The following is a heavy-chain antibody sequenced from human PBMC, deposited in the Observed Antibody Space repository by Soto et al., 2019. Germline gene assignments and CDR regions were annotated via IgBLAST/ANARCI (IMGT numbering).Heavy chain of an antibody. CDR2: IDPSDSYT. CDR3: ARHTNWNHDY. D-gene: IGHD1-1*01. CDR1: GYSFTTYW. Sequence: GESLKISCKGSGYSFTTYWISWVRQMPGKGLEWMGRIDPSDSYTNYSPSFQGHVTISAGKSISTAYLQWSSLKASDTARYYCARHTNWNHDYWGQGTLGTVSS. J-gene: IGHJ4*02. V-gene: IGHV5-10-1*01.